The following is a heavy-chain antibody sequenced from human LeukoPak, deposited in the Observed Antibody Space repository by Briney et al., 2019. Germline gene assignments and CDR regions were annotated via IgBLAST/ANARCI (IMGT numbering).Heavy chain of an antibody. CDR3: ARRGRSSSPDY. V-gene: IGHV4-34*01. J-gene: IGHJ4*02. Sequence: PSETLSLTCAVYGGSFSGYYWSWIRQPPGKGLEWIGEINHSGSTNYNPSLKSRVTISVDTSKSQFSLKLSSVTAADTAVYYCARRGRSSSPDYWGQGTLVTVSS. CDR2: INHSGST. D-gene: IGHD6-6*01. CDR1: GGSFSGYY.